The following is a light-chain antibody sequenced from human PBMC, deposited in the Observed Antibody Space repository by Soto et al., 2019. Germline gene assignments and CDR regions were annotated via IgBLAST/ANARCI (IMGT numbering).Light chain of an antibody. J-gene: IGKJ1*01. V-gene: IGKV3-15*01. CDR1: QSVGSD. CDR2: GAS. CDR3: QQYLDWPRT. Sequence: IVMTQSPSTLSVSPGARATLSCGASQSVGSDLVWYRQKPGQAPRLLIYGASNRATGVPDRFSGSGSGTVFTLTISSLQSDDVAFDYCQQYLDWPRTFGQGTKVDIK.